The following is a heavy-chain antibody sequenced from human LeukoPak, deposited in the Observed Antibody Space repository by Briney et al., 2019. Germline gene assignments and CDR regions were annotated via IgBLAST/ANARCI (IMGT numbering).Heavy chain of an antibody. Sequence: GSLRLSCAASGFTFSSYGMQWVRQPPGKGLEWIGYIYYSGSTNCNPSLKSRVTISVDTSKNQFSLKLSSVTAADTAVYYCARGIAVTLRNYYYYYMDVWGKGTTVTISS. D-gene: IGHD4-17*01. V-gene: IGHV4-59*01. CDR1: GFTFSSYG. CDR2: IYYSGST. CDR3: ARGIAVTLRNYYYYYMDV. J-gene: IGHJ6*03.